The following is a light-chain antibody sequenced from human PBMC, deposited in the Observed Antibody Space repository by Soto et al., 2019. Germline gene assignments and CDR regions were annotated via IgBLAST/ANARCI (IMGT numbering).Light chain of an antibody. CDR3: QQYGSSPPKIT. CDR2: GAS. J-gene: IGKJ5*01. CDR1: QSVRSTY. V-gene: IGKV3-20*01. Sequence: EIVLTQSPGILSLSPGERATLSCRASQSVRSTYLAWYQQKPGQAPRLLIHGASSRATGIPDRFSGSGSGTDFTLTISRLEPEDFAVYYCQQYGSSPPKITFGQGTRLEIK.